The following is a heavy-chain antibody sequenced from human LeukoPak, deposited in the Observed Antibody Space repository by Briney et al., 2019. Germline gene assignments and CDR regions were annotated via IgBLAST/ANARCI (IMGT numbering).Heavy chain of an antibody. J-gene: IGHJ4*02. Sequence: GGSLRLSCAVSGITLSNYGMSWVRQAPGKGLEWVAGISDSCGRTNYADSVKGRFTISRDNPKNTLYLQMNSLRAEDTAVYFCAKRGVVIRVILVGFHKEAYYFDSWGQGALVTASS. D-gene: IGHD3-22*01. CDR1: GITLSNYG. V-gene: IGHV3-23*01. CDR3: AKRGVVIRVILVGFHKEAYYFDS. CDR2: ISDSCGRT.